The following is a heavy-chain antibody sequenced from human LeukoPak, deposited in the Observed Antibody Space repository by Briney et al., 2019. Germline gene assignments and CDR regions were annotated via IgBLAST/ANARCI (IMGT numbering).Heavy chain of an antibody. V-gene: IGHV4-39*01. CDR3: ARRYSYGPYYFDY. D-gene: IGHD5-18*01. J-gene: IGHJ4*02. Sequence: PSETLSLTXTVSGGSISSSSYYWGWIRQPPGKGLGWIGSIYYSGSTYYNPSLKSRVTISVDTSKNQFSLKLSSVTAADTAVYYCARRYSYGPYYFDYWGQGTLVTVSS. CDR1: GGSISSSSYY. CDR2: IYYSGST.